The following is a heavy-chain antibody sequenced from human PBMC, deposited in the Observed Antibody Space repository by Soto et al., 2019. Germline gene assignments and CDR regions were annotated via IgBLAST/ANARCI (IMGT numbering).Heavy chain of an antibody. CDR2: INAYNGTT. CDR3: AMLDVYVTPTPQDV. V-gene: IGHV1-18*01. CDR1: GYRFTSYV. Sequence: QVQFVQSGAEVKNPGASVKFSCKASGYRFTSYVIGCVRQAPGQGLGWMGWINAYNGTTNYAQTLQGRVTLATDTSSSTAYMGRMTLRSNATGVYYCAMLDVYVTPTPQDVWGQGSTVTVSS. J-gene: IGHJ6*02. D-gene: IGHD3-16*01.